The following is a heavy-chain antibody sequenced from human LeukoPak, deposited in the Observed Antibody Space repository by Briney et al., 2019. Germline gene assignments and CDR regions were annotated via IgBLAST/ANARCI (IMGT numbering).Heavy chain of an antibody. CDR2: IYHSGST. V-gene: IGHV4-38-2*02. CDR3: ARGFGSVYYYANY. CDR1: GGSISSGYY. Sequence: SQTLSPTCTVSGGSISSGYYWGWIRQPPGKGLEWIGSIYHSGSTYYNPSLKSRVTISVDTSKNQFSLKLTSVTAADTAVYYCARGFGSVYYYANYWGQGTLVTVSS. J-gene: IGHJ4*02. D-gene: IGHD3-22*01.